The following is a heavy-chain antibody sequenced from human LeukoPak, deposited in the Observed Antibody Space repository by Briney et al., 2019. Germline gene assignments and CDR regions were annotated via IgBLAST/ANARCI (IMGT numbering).Heavy chain of an antibody. V-gene: IGHV3-48*01. D-gene: IGHD1-26*01. CDR2: ISSTGSPI. CDR3: ARGAPAVGATRNSFDY. J-gene: IGHJ4*02. Sequence: GGSLRLSCAASGFTFSRFGMNWVRQAPGKGLEWVSYISSTGSPIYYADSVKGRFTISRDNSKNTLYLQMNSLRAEDTAVYYCARGAPAVGATRNSFDYWGQGTLVTVSS. CDR1: GFTFSRFG.